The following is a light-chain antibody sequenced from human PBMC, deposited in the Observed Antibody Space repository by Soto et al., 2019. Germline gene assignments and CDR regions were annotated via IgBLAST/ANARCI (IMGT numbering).Light chain of an antibody. V-gene: IGKV3-11*01. Sequence: EIVLTQSPATLSLSPGERATLSCRASQRVSSYLAWYQQKPGQAPRLLIYDASNRATGIPARFSGSGSGTDFTLTISGLEPEDFAVYYCQRRSNWPPTFGPGTKVDIK. CDR3: QRRSNWPPT. CDR2: DAS. CDR1: QRVSSY. J-gene: IGKJ3*01.